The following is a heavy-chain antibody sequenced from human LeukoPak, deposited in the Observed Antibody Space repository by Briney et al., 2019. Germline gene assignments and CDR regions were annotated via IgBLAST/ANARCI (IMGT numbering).Heavy chain of an antibody. J-gene: IGHJ6*03. CDR3: ARNSSPYYYYYYMDV. V-gene: IGHV4-34*01. CDR2: INHSGST. Sequence: WETLSLTCAVYGGSLSDYYWSWIRQPPGKGLEWIGEINHSGSTNYNPSLKSRVTISVDTSKNPFSLKLSSVTAADTAVYYCARNSSPYYYYYYMDVWGKGTTVTVSS. CDR1: GGSLSDYY. D-gene: IGHD4-23*01.